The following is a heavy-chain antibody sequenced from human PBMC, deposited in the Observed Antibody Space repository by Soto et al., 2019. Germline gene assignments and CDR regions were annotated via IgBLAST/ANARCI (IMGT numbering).Heavy chain of an antibody. CDR2: IYYSGST. D-gene: IGHD6-13*01. V-gene: IGHV4-59*01. CDR1: GGSISSYY. CDR3: ARDSIAAGPSYGMDV. J-gene: IGHJ6*02. Sequence: ASETLSLTCTVSGGSISSYYWSWIRQPPGKGLEWIGYIYYSGSTNYNPSLKSRVTISVDTSKNQFSLKLSSVTAADTAVYYCARDSIAAGPSYGMDVWGQGTTVTVSS.